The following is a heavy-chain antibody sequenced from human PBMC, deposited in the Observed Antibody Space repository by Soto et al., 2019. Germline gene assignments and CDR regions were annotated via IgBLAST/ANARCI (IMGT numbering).Heavy chain of an antibody. V-gene: IGHV3-73*02. D-gene: IGHD1-26*01. Sequence: EVQLVESGGGLVQPGGSLKLSCAVSGFTFSVSAIHWVRQASGKGLEWVGRIRSKADNYAKAYDASVKVRFSISTDDSKNTAYLQMSSRNTEDTDVYYCARLAEWEYYDGMDVWGQGTTVTVSS. CDR1: GFTFSVSA. J-gene: IGHJ6*02. CDR2: IRSKADNYAK. CDR3: ARLAEWEYYDGMDV.